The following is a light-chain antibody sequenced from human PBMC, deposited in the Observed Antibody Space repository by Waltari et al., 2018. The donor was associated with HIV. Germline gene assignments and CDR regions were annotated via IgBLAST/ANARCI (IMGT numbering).Light chain of an antibody. CDR3: QQRNTYPPF. Sequence: DIQLTQSPSFLSASVGDRVTITCRASQGISSYLAWYQQKPGKAPNLLIYSASTLQNGVPLRFSGSGSGTEFTLTISDLQPEDFATYYCQQRNTYPPFFGGGTKVDIK. J-gene: IGKJ4*01. V-gene: IGKV1-9*01. CDR2: SAS. CDR1: QGISSY.